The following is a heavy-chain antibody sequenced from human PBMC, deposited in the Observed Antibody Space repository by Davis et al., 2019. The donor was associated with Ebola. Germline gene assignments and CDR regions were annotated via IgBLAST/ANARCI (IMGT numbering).Heavy chain of an antibody. CDR2: TYYTSKWYN. CDR3: AKSQCWTPYYFDY. V-gene: IGHV6-1*01. Sequence: PSETLSLTCAISGDSVSGKSGAWNWIRQSPSRGLEWLGRTYYTSKWYNHYAASVKSRTTINPDTSKNQFPLQLHSVTPEDTAVYYCAKSQCWTPYYFDYWGQGTLVTVSS. J-gene: IGHJ4*02. D-gene: IGHD3/OR15-3a*01. CDR1: GDSVSGKSGA.